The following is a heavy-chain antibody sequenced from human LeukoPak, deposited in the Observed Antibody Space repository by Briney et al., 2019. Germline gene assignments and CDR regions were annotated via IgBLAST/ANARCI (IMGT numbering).Heavy chain of an antibody. CDR2: ISAYNGNT. Sequence: ASVKVSCKASGYTFTSYGISWVRQAPGQGLEWMGWISAYNGNTNYAQTLQGRVTMTTDTSTSTAYMELRSLRSDDTAVYYCARDRRGPMVRGVISGMDVWGKGTTVTVSS. D-gene: IGHD3-10*01. CDR1: GYTFTSYG. J-gene: IGHJ6*04. CDR3: ARDRRGPMVRGVISGMDV. V-gene: IGHV1-18*04.